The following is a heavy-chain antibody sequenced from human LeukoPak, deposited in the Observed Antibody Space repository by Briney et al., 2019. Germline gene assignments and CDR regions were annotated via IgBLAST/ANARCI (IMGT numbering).Heavy chain of an antibody. D-gene: IGHD2-2*02. CDR2: ISSSSSYI. V-gene: IGHV3-21*01. CDR1: GFTFSSYS. J-gene: IGHJ3*02. CDR3: ARKSVVVPAAIWGPYDAFDI. Sequence: GGSLRLSCAASGFTFSSYSMNWVRQAPGKGLEWVSSISSSSSYIYYADSVKGRFTISRDNAKNSLYLQMNSLRAEDTAVYYCARKSVVVPAAIWGPYDAFDIWGQGTMVTVSS.